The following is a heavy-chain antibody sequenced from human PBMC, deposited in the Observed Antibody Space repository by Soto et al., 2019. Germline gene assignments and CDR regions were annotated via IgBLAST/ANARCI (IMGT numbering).Heavy chain of an antibody. J-gene: IGHJ5*01. V-gene: IGHV3-30*03. Sequence: QVQLVESGGGVVQPGRSLRLSCAASGFTCSSYGMHWVRQAPGKGLEWVAVISYDGSNKYYADSVKGRFTISRDNSKNAPKLQMTSLRAEYTAVSYGATGEACDSWGQGTLVTVSS. CDR2: ISYDGSNK. CDR1: GFTCSSYG. CDR3: ATGEACDS.